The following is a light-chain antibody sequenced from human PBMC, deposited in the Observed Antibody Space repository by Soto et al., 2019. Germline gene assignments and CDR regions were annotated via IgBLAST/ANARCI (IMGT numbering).Light chain of an antibody. Sequence: EIAMTQSPATLSVSPGERATLSCRASQSVSSNLAWYQQKPGQAPRLLIYGASTRATGIPARFSGSGSGTKFTLTISSLQSEDFAVYYCQQYNNWPYTFGQGIKVDIK. J-gene: IGKJ2*01. V-gene: IGKV3-15*01. CDR1: QSVSSN. CDR3: QQYNNWPYT. CDR2: GAS.